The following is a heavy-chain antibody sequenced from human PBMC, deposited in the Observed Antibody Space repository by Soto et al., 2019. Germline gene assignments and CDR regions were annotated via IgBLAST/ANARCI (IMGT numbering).Heavy chain of an antibody. CDR2: ISGSGGST. CDR1: GFTFSSYA. V-gene: IGHV3-23*01. Sequence: HPGGSLRLSCAASGFTFSSYAMSWVRQAPGKGLEWVSAISGSGGSTYYADSVKGRFTISRDNSKNTLYLQMNSLRAEDTAVYYCEKDLNLVVIIGWFVPWGQGTLVTVYS. CDR3: EKDLNLVVIIGWFVP. D-gene: IGHD3-22*01. J-gene: IGHJ5*02.